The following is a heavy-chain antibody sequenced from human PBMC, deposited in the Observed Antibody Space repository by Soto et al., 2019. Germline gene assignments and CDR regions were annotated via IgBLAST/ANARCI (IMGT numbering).Heavy chain of an antibody. CDR1: GFTFSHYA. CDR3: AKDYRYGDYALGGYSHSGMGA. D-gene: IGHD4-17*01. V-gene: IGHV3-23*01. Sequence: DVQLWESGGGQVQPGGSLRLSCAGSGFTFSHYALSWVRQAPGTGLEWVASIRGTGGKTFYAVSVEGRFTISRDNSKDTLFLQVNSRRVEDTAVYYCAKDYRYGDYALGGYSHSGMGAWGQGTAVTVS. CDR2: IRGTGGKT. J-gene: IGHJ6*02.